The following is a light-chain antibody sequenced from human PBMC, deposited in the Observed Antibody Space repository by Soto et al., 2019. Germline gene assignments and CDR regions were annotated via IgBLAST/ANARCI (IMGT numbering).Light chain of an antibody. V-gene: IGKV3-20*01. CDR3: QQYGNSPLT. CDR2: GAS. Sequence: EIVLTQSPGTLSLSPGERATLSCRASQSVRSTYLAWYQQKPGQAPRLLIYGASSRVTGIPDRFSGSGSGTDFTLTISRLEPEDFAVYYCQQYGNSPLTFGGGTKVEIK. CDR1: QSVRSTY. J-gene: IGKJ4*01.